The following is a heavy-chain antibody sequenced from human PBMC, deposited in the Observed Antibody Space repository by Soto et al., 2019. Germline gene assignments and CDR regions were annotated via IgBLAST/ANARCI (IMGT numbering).Heavy chain of an antibody. D-gene: IGHD3-22*01. CDR1: GFTVYNNY. J-gene: IGHJ4*02. CDR3: ARAPMSPL. V-gene: IGHV3-53*01. Sequence: PGXSLRLSCAASGFTVYNNYMNCVRQAPGKGLEWVSVTYSGGNTFYADSVRGRFTISRDSSKNTLYLQMNSLKDEDTAIYYCARAPMSPLWGQGTLVTVSS. CDR2: TYSGGNT.